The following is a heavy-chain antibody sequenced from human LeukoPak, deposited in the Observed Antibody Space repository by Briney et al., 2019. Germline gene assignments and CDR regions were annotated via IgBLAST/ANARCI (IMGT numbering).Heavy chain of an antibody. J-gene: IGHJ6*02. Sequence: GSLRLSCAASGFTFSSYGMHWVRQAPGKGLEWLAVTWYDGSNKYYGDSVKGRFTISRDNSKNTLYLQMNSLRAEDTAVYYCARPYYDSSGYLGGMDVWGQGTTVTVSS. CDR3: ARPYYDSSGYLGGMDV. V-gene: IGHV3-33*01. CDR1: GFTFSSYG. CDR2: TWYDGSNK. D-gene: IGHD3-22*01.